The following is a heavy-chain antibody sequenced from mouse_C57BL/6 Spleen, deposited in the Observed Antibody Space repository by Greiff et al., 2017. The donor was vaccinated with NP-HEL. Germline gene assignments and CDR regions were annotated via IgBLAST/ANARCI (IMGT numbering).Heavy chain of an antibody. CDR3: AREGFITTVVATDFDV. V-gene: IGHV1-64*01. D-gene: IGHD1-1*01. Sequence: QVQLQQSGAELVKPGASVKLSCKASGYTFTSYWMHWVKQRPGQGLEWIGMIHPNSGSTNYNEKFKSKATLTVDKSSSTAYMQLSSLTSEDSAVYYCAREGFITTVVATDFDVWGTGTTVTVSS. CDR1: GYTFTSYW. CDR2: IHPNSGST. J-gene: IGHJ1*03.